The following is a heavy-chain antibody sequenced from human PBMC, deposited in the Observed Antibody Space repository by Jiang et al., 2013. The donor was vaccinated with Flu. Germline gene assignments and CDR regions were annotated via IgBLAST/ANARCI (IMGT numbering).Heavy chain of an antibody. J-gene: IGHJ5*02. D-gene: IGHD3-22*01. CDR2: IFHSGST. CDR3: ARADYYDRSGWFDP. V-gene: IGHV4-38-2*02. Sequence: GPGLVKPSETLSPTCTVSGYSIRSGFFWGWIRQPPGKGLEWIGSIFHSGSTYYNPSLKSRVTISVDTSKNQFSLKLSSVTAADTAVYYCARADYYDRSGWFDPWGQGTLVTVSS. CDR1: GYSIRSGFF.